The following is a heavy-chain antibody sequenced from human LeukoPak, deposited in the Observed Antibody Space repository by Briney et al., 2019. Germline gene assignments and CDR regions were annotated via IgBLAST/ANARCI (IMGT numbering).Heavy chain of an antibody. CDR2: IYYSGST. Sequence: SETLSLTCTVSGGSIISSSYYWGWIRQPPGKGLEWIGSIYYSGSTYYNPSLMSRVTISVDTSKNQFSLKLSSVTAADTAVYYCARHWGIRGYYDSSGPKGWFDPWGQGTLVTVSS. CDR1: GGSIISSSYY. CDR3: ARHWGIRGYYDSSGPKGWFDP. V-gene: IGHV4-39*01. D-gene: IGHD3-22*01. J-gene: IGHJ5*02.